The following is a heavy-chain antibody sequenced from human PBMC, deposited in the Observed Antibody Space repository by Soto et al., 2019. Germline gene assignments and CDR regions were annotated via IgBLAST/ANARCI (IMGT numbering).Heavy chain of an antibody. V-gene: IGHV3-33*01. CDR1: GFTFSSYG. J-gene: IGHJ6*02. Sequence: GGSLRLSCAASGFTFSSYGMHWVRQAPGKGLEWVAVIWYDGSNKYYADSVKGRFTISRDNSKNTLYLQMNSLRVEDTAVYYCARALYASSGSWGYHYYYGMDVWGQGTTVTVSS. D-gene: IGHD3-10*01. CDR3: ARALYASSGSWGYHYYYGMDV. CDR2: IWYDGSNK.